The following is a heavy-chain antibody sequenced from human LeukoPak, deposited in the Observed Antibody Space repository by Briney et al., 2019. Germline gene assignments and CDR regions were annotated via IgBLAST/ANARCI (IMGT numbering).Heavy chain of an antibody. J-gene: IGHJ6*04. CDR1: GFTFSSHW. CDR3: AELGITMIGGV. V-gene: IGHV3-74*01. Sequence: GGSLRLSCAASGFTFSSHWMHWVRQAPGKGLVWVSRINSDGSSTSYADSVKGRFTISRDNAKNSLYLQMNSLRAEDTAVYYCAELGITMIGGVWGKGTTVTISS. CDR2: INSDGSST. D-gene: IGHD3-10*02.